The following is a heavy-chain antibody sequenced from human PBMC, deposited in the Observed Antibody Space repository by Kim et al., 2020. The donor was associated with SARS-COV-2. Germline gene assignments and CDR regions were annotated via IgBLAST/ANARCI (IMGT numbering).Heavy chain of an antibody. J-gene: IGHJ4*02. Sequence: YNPSLKSRFTIAVDTSKNQVCLKLSSVTAGDTAVYCCARHRVRGSYYFDYWGQGTLVTVSS. V-gene: IGHV4-39*01. D-gene: IGHD1-26*01. CDR3: ARHRVRGSYYFDY.